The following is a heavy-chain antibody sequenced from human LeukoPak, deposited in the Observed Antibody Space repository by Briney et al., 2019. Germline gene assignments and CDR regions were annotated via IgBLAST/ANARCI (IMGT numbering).Heavy chain of an antibody. J-gene: IGHJ4*02. Sequence: GGSLRLSCAASGFTFSSYGMHWVRQAPGKGLEWVAVIWSDTTNKYYADSVKGRFTISRDNSKNTLYLQMSSLRAEDTAMYYCARDRLTTVTTFHFDYWGQGTLVTVSS. V-gene: IGHV3-33*01. D-gene: IGHD4-17*01. CDR3: ARDRLTTVTTFHFDY. CDR2: IWSDTTNK. CDR1: GFTFSSYG.